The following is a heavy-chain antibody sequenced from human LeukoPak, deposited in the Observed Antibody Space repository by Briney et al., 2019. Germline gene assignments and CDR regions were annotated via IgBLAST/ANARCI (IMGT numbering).Heavy chain of an antibody. Sequence: EASVKVFCKASGYTFTTYIMNWVRQAPGQGLEWMGWINTNTGNPTYAQGFTGRFVFSLDTSVSTAYLQISSLKAEDTAVYYCARGPERTRYYDSSGYQIDYWGQGTLVTVSS. CDR1: GYTFTTYI. CDR3: ARGPERTRYYDSSGYQIDY. J-gene: IGHJ4*02. V-gene: IGHV7-4-1*02. D-gene: IGHD3-22*01. CDR2: INTNTGNP.